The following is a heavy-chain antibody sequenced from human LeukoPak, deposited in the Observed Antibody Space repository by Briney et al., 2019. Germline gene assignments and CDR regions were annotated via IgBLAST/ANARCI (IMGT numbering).Heavy chain of an antibody. CDR3: ARDESGDYDFAY. Sequence: PGGSLRLSCIASGFTFSNYELSWVRQAPGKGLEWVSHISSSGNTKHYADSVKGRFNISKDNAKNSLYLQMNSLRAEDTAVYYCARDESGDYDFAYWGQGTLVTVSS. J-gene: IGHJ4*02. V-gene: IGHV3-48*03. CDR1: GFTFSNYE. CDR2: ISSSGNTK. D-gene: IGHD4-17*01.